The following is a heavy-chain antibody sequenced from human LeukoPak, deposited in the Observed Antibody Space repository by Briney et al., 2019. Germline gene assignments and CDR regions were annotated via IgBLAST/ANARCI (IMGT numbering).Heavy chain of an antibody. CDR3: ARGGTDDDFDI. Sequence: GGSLRLSCAASGFTFSSYWMHWVRQAPGKGLVWVSRINGDGSSTTYADSVKGRFTISRDNAKNTLYMQMNSLRAEDTAVYYRARGGTDDDFDIWGQGTMVTVSS. D-gene: IGHD1-26*01. V-gene: IGHV3-74*01. J-gene: IGHJ3*02. CDR1: GFTFSSYW. CDR2: INGDGSST.